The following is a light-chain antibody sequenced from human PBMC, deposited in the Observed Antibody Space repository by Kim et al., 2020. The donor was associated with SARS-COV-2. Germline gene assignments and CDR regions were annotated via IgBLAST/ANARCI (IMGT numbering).Light chain of an antibody. J-gene: IGLJ2*01. Sequence: SYELTQPLSVSVALGQTARITCGGNNIGSKNVHWYQQKPGQAPVLVIYRDSNRPSGIPERFSGSNSGNTATLTISRAQAGDEAGYYCQVWDSSTVFGGGT. CDR3: QVWDSSTV. CDR2: RDS. CDR1: NIGSKN. V-gene: IGLV3-9*01.